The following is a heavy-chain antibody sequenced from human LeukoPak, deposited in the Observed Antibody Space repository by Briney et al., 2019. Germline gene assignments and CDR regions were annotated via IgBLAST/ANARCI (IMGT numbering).Heavy chain of an antibody. CDR2: IYPGDSDT. CDR1: GYSFTSYW. CDR3: AIHDYCDPGELWYFDL. D-gene: IGHD4-17*01. Sequence: KAGESLKISCKGSGYSFTSYWIGWVRQMPGKGLEWMGIIYPGDSDTRYSPSFQGQVTISADKSISTAYLQWSSLKASDTAMYYCAIHDYCDPGELWYFDLWGRGTLVTVSS. V-gene: IGHV5-51*01. J-gene: IGHJ2*01.